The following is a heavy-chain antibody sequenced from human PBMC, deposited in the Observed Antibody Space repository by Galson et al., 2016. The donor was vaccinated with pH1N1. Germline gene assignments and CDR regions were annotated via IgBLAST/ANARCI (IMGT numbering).Heavy chain of an antibody. CDR2: IIPIIGTT. J-gene: IGHJ5*02. V-gene: IGHV1-69*05. CDR1: GYTFSSYA. D-gene: IGHD3-22*01. CDR3: ARDAYRLDYDTSDYDPNRFDP. Sequence: SVKVSCKASGYTFSSYAINWVRQARGQGLEWMGGIIPIIGTTKYAQKFQGRVTITKDEVTSTVYMELSSLRSEDTAVYFCARDAYRLDYDTSDYDPNRFDPWGQGTLVTVSS.